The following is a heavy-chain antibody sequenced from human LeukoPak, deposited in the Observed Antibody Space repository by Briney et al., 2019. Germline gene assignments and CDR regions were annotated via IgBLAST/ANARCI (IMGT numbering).Heavy chain of an antibody. Sequence: GGSLRLSCTASGFTFSNYWMTWIRQAPGKGLEWVANIKQDGIEKYYVNSVEGRFTVSRDNSKNSLFLQIESLRAADTAVYYCATCSSGYYCDHFQTWGQGSLVTVSS. CDR1: GFTFSNYW. CDR2: IKQDGIEK. CDR3: ATCSSGYYCDHFQT. V-gene: IGHV3-7*01. J-gene: IGHJ1*01. D-gene: IGHD3-22*01.